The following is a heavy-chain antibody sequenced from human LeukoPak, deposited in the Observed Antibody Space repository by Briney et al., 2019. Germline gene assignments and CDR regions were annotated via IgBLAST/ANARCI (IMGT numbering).Heavy chain of an antibody. V-gene: IGHV4-59*01. CDR3: ARDDGAAAGTNWFDP. CDR1: GGSISSYY. J-gene: IGHJ5*02. D-gene: IGHD6-13*01. Sequence: SETLSLTCTVSGGSISSYYWSWIRQPPGKGLEWLGYIYYSGSTNYNPSLKSRVTISVDTSKNQFSLKLSSVTAADTAVYYCARDDGAAAGTNWFDPWGQGTLVTVSS. CDR2: IYYSGST.